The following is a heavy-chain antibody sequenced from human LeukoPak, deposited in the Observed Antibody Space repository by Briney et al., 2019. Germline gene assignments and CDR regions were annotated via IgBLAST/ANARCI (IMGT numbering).Heavy chain of an antibody. CDR2: IHTSGTT. Sequence: SETLSLTCTVSGGSMRSYYWSFIRQPARKGLEWIGRIHTSGTTYYNASLKSRVTMSVDMSKNQFSPRLTSVTAADTAVYYCARGDFYDGGGRNWFDPWGQGTLVTVSS. CDR1: GGSMRSYY. J-gene: IGHJ5*02. D-gene: IGHD3-16*01. V-gene: IGHV4-4*07. CDR3: ARGDFYDGGGRNWFDP.